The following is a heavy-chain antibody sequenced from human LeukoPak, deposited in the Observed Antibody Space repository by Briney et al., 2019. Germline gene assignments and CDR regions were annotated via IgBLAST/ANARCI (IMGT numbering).Heavy chain of an antibody. CDR1: GFTFSSYW. V-gene: IGHV3-74*01. D-gene: IGHD7-27*01. Sequence: GGSLRLSCAASGFTFSSYWMHWVRQAPGKGLVWVSRMNSDGTTTNYADSVKGRFTISRDNAKNTLYLQMNSLRAEDTAVYYCARPTSGVLLEYWGQGTLVTVSS. CDR2: MNSDGTTT. CDR3: ARPTSGVLLEY. J-gene: IGHJ4*02.